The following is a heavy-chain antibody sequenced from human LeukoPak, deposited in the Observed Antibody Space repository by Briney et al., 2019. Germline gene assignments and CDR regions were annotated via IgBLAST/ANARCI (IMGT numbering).Heavy chain of an antibody. CDR1: GWSFSGYY. Sequence: SETLSLTCAVYGWSFSGYYWSWIRQPPGKGLEWIGEIKHSGSTNYNPSLKSRGTISVDTSKNQFSLQLSSVTAADTAVYYCARRGSGRNWFDPWGQGTLVTVSS. V-gene: IGHV4-34*01. D-gene: IGHD3-10*01. J-gene: IGHJ5*02. CDR3: ARRGSGRNWFDP. CDR2: IKHSGST.